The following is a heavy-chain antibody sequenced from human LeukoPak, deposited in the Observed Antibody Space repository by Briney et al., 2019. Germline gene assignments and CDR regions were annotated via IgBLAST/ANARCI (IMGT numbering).Heavy chain of an antibody. CDR2: IWYDGSNK. Sequence: GRSLRLSCAASGFTFSSYGMHWVRQAPGKGLEWVAVIWYDGSNKYYADSVKGRFTISRDNFKNTLYLQMNSLRAEDTAVYYCARDSVIFRGMDVWGKGTTVTVSS. J-gene: IGHJ6*04. CDR3: ARDSVIFRGMDV. D-gene: IGHD5/OR15-5a*01. CDR1: GFTFSSYG. V-gene: IGHV3-33*01.